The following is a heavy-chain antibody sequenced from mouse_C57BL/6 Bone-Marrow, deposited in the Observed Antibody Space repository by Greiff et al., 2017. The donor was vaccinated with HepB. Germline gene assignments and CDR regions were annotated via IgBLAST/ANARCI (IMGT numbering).Heavy chain of an antibody. J-gene: IGHJ3*01. CDR3: APQYDYDGFAY. Sequence: VQLQQSGPGLVQPSQSLSITCTVSGFSLTSYGVHWVRQSPGKGLEWLGVIWSGGSTDYNAAFISRLSISKDNSKSQVFFKMNSLQADDTAIYYCAPQYDYDGFAYWGQGTLVTVSA. CDR1: GFSLTSYG. V-gene: IGHV2-2*01. CDR2: IWSGGST. D-gene: IGHD2-4*01.